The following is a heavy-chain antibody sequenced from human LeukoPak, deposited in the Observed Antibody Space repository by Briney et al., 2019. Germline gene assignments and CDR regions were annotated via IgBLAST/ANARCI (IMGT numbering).Heavy chain of an antibody. CDR2: ISSSSSYI. Sequence: PGGSLRLSCAASGFIFNNYVMNWVRQAPGKGLEWVSSISSSSSYIYYADSVKGRFTISRDNAKNSLYLQMNSLRAEDTAVYYCARDRDPWVRGIPSSFDYWGQGTLVTVSS. CDR3: ARDRDPWVRGIPSSFDY. J-gene: IGHJ4*02. D-gene: IGHD3-10*01. V-gene: IGHV3-21*01. CDR1: GFIFNNYV.